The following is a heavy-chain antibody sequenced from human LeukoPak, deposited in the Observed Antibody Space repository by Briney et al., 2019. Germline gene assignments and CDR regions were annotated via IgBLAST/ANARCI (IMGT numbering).Heavy chain of an antibody. V-gene: IGHV1-69*06. CDR2: IIPIFGTA. CDR3: ARQPSYGANWFDP. Sequence: SVKVSCKASGYTFTSYDINWVRQAPGQGLEWMGGIIPIFGTANYAQKFQGRVTITADKSTSTAYMELSSLRSEDTAVYYCARQPSYGANWFDPWGQGTLVTVSS. D-gene: IGHD4-17*01. J-gene: IGHJ5*02. CDR1: GYTFTSYD.